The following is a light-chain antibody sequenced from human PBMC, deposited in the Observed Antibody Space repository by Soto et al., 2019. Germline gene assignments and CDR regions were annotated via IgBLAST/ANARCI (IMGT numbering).Light chain of an antibody. J-gene: IGKJ1*01. CDR1: QSVSSSY. Sequence: EIVLTQSPGTLSLSPGERATLSCRASQSVSSSYLAWYQQKPGQAPRLLIYGASSRATGIPDRFSGSGSGTGFTLTISRLEPEDFAVYYCQQYSSSPTWTFGQGTKVEIK. CDR2: GAS. V-gene: IGKV3-20*01. CDR3: QQYSSSPTWT.